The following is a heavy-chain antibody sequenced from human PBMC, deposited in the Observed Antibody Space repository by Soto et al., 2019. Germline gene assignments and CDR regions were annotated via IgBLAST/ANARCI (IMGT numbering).Heavy chain of an antibody. Sequence: EVQLLESGGGLVQPGGSLRLSFAASGFTFSSYGITWVRQAPGKGLEWVSGVTGSNGTTHYADSVKGRFTISRDNSKNTVYLQMNSLGAEDTAVYYCAKWSGFGDLWGQGTLVTVSS. CDR2: VTGSNGTT. CDR3: AKWSGFGDL. V-gene: IGHV3-23*01. J-gene: IGHJ4*02. D-gene: IGHD3-10*01. CDR1: GFTFSSYG.